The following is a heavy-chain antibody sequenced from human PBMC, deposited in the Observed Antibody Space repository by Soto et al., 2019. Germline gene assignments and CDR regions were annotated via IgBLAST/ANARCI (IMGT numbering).Heavy chain of an antibody. J-gene: IGHJ6*02. V-gene: IGHV3-30*18. D-gene: IGHD2-8*01. CDR1: GFTFSSYG. CDR2: ISYDGSNK. Sequence: QVQLVESGGGVVQPGRSLRLSCAASGFTFSSYGMHWVRQAPGKGLEWVAVISYDGSNKYYADSVKGRVTISRDNSKNTLYLQMTSLRAEDTAVYYCAKEHCTNGVCSSYYYYGMDVCGQGTTVTVSS. CDR3: AKEHCTNGVCSSYYYYGMDV.